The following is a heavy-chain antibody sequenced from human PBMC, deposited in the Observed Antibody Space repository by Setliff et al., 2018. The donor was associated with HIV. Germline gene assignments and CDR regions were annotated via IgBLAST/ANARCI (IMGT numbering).Heavy chain of an antibody. V-gene: IGHV4-34*01. CDR1: GGSFSDYY. D-gene: IGHD3-10*01. Sequence: PSETLSLTCAVYGGSFSDYYWSWIRQPPGKGLEWIGEINHSGSTNYNPSLKSRVTISVDTSKNQFPLKLSSVTAADTAVYYCARDGPLEGSYRYYYYYMDVWGKGTTVTVSS. J-gene: IGHJ6*03. CDR2: INHSGST. CDR3: ARDGPLEGSYRYYYYYMDV.